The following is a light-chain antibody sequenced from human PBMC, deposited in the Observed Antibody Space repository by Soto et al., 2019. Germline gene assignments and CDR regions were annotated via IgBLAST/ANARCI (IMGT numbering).Light chain of an antibody. CDR2: EVS. J-gene: IGLJ2*01. CDR1: SRNIGSFNL. CDR3: CSYAGSVV. Sequence: QSALTQPASVSGSPGQSITISCTGTSRNIGSFNLVSWYQQRPGKAPQILIYEVSKRPSGVSHRFSGSTSGNTASLTISALQAEDEADYYCCSYAGSVVFGGGTKVTVL. V-gene: IGLV2-23*02.